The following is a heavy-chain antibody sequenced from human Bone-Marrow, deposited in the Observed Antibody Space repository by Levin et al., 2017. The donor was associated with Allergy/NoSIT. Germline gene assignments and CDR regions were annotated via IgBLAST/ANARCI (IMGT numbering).Heavy chain of an antibody. Sequence: SGGSLRLSCNASGYIFTDYPLHWVRQAPGQGLEWMGKIIAHSGATNYARNLQGRVTLTRDTSISTVYMELTRPRSDDTAVYFCARDVGRDLKGFYGLDVWGQGTTVTVSS. J-gene: IGHJ6*02. CDR2: IIAHSGAT. V-gene: IGHV1-2*02. CDR1: GYIFTDYP. CDR3: ARDVGRDLKGFYGLDV.